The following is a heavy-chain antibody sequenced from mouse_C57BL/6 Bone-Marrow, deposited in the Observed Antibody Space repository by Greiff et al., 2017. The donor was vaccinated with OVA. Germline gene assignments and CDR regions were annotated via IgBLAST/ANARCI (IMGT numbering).Heavy chain of an antibody. D-gene: IGHD2-4*01. J-gene: IGHJ4*01. V-gene: IGHV3-6*01. CDR2: ISYDGSN. CDR1: GYSITSGYY. CDR3: ARDGDYDLSMDY. Sequence: EVKLVESGPGLVKPSQSLSLTCSVTGYSITSGYYWNWIRQFPGNKLEWMGYISYDGSNNYNPSLKNRISINRDTAKNQFFLKLKSVTTEDTATYYCARDGDYDLSMDYWGQGTSVTVSS.